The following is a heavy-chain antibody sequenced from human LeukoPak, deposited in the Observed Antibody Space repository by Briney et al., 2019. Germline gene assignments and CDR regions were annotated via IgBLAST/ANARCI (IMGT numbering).Heavy chain of an antibody. CDR1: GGSIGSSSYY. V-gene: IGHV4-39*07. Sequence: SETLSLTCTVSGGSIGSSSYYWGWIRQPPGRGLEWIGSIYYSGSTYYNPSLKSRVTISVDTSKNQFSLKLSSVTAADPAVYYCARDRVGWFGELLVVDYWGQGTLVTVSS. J-gene: IGHJ4*02. CDR3: ARDRVGWFGELLVVDY. D-gene: IGHD3-10*01. CDR2: IYYSGST.